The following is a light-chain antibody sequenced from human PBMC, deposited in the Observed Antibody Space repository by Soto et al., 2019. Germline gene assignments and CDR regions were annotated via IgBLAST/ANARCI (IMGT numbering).Light chain of an antibody. J-gene: IGKJ1*01. CDR1: QAVNTR. Sequence: EIVLTQSPATLSSFPGDRVTLSCRASQAVNTRLAWYQHKPGQAPRLLIYLASNRAAGVPSRFSGSGSGTDFTLTIRNVEPEDFAVYYCHQRQSWPRTFGQRTKVDIK. CDR2: LAS. V-gene: IGKV3-11*01. CDR3: HQRQSWPRT.